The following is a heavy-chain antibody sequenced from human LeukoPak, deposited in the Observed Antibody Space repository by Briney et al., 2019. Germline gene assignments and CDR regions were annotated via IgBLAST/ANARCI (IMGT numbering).Heavy chain of an antibody. D-gene: IGHD3-22*01. CDR2: IWYDGSNK. V-gene: IGHV3-33*06. CDR1: GFTFSSYG. CDR3: AKRLDSSGSYYFDL. Sequence: GSLRLSFAASGFTFSSYGMHWVRQAPGKGLEWVAVIWYDGSNKYYADSVKGRFTISRDNSKNTLYLQMYSLRAEDTAVYYCAKRLDSSGSYYFDLWGRGTLVTVSS. J-gene: IGHJ2*01.